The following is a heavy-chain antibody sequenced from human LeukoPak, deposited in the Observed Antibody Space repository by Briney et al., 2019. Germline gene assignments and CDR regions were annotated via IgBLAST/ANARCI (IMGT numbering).Heavy chain of an antibody. CDR3: ARIRDGYNDAYDL. J-gene: IGHJ3*01. V-gene: IGHV1-46*01. CDR2: INPDGGNT. D-gene: IGHD5-24*01. CDR1: GYTFTNSY. Sequence: ASVKVSCKASGYTFTNSYIHWVRQAPGQVLEWMGLINPDGGNTNYAQNFQGRVTLTRDTSTSTVYMELSSLRSEDTAIYYCARIRDGYNDAYDLWGQGTVVTVPS.